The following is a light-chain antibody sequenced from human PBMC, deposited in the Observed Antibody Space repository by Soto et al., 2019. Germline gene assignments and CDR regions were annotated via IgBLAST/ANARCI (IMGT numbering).Light chain of an antibody. J-gene: IGKJ1*01. V-gene: IGKV3-20*01. CDR2: GAS. Sequence: EIVMTQSPATLSVTPGERATLSCRASQSVSNYLAWLQQKPGQAPRLLIYGASNRATGIPDRFSGSGSGTDFTLTISRLEPEDFAVYYCQQYGSSGTFGQGTKVDIK. CDR3: QQYGSSGT. CDR1: QSVSNY.